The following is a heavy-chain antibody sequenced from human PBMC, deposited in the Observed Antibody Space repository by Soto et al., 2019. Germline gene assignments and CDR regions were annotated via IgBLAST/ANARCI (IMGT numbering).Heavy chain of an antibody. J-gene: IGHJ6*02. CDR3: ARRGYSSSWYYYYYYGMDV. V-gene: IGHV1-8*01. D-gene: IGHD6-13*01. Sequence: QVQLVQSGAEVKKPGASVKVSCKASGYTFTSYDINWVRQATGQGLDWMGWMNPNSGNPGYAQKFQGRVTMTRNTSISTANMELNSLRSEDTAVYYCARRGYSSSWYYYYYYGMDVWGQGTTVTVSS. CDR2: MNPNSGNP. CDR1: GYTFTSYD.